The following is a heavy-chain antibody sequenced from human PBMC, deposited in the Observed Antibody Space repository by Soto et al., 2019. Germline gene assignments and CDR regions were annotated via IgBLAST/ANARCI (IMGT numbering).Heavy chain of an antibody. CDR1: SGSLSGYY. J-gene: IGHJ4*02. Sequence: PSETLSLTCSLYSGSLSGYYWSWIRQPPGKGLEWIGEISPSGTTNYSPSLKSRVSISVDTSKNQFSLNLTSLTAAGTAVYYCARAPKVSGSAQTRPDFWGRGSLVTVSS. D-gene: IGHD6-6*01. CDR2: ISPSGTT. V-gene: IGHV4-34*01. CDR3: ARAPKVSGSAQTRPDF.